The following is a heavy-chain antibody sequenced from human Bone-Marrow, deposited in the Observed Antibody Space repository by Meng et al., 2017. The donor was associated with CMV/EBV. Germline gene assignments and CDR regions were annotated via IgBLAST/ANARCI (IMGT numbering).Heavy chain of an antibody. D-gene: IGHD3-9*01. V-gene: IGHV3-30-3*01. CDR2: ISYDGSNE. J-gene: IGHJ4*02. Sequence: GGSLRLSCAASGFIFSTHSMHWVRQAPGKGLEWVSIISYDGSNEYYADSVKGRFTVSRDSSKNTLYLQMNSLRPEDTAVYYCARGQDFDWLLWSYWGQGTLVTASS. CDR3: ARGQDFDWLLWSY. CDR1: GFIFSTHS.